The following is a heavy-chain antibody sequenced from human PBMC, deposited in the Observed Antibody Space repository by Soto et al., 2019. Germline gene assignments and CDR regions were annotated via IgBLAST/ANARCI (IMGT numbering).Heavy chain of an antibody. CDR2: ISAYNVNT. J-gene: IGHJ4*02. Sequence: QVQLVQCGAEAKKPGASVKVSCKASGYTFTSYGISWVRQAPGQGLEWMGWISAYNVNTNSAQKLQGRVTMTTDTSTSTACIELRGLGSDDTAVYYCARGARAARPIYWGQGTLVTVSS. CDR1: GYTFTSYG. V-gene: IGHV1-18*01. CDR3: ARGARAARPIY. D-gene: IGHD6-6*01.